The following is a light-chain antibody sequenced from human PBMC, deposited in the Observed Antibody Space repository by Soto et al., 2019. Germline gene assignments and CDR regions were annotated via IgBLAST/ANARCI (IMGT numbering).Light chain of an antibody. CDR3: QQYNSYSWT. J-gene: IGKJ1*01. CDR2: DAS. Sequence: DIQMTQSPSTLSASVGDRVTITCRASQSISSWLAWYQQKPGKVPNLLIYDASSLKSGVPSRFSGSGSGTEFTLTISSLQPDDFATYYCQQYNSYSWTFGQGTKVDI. V-gene: IGKV1-5*01. CDR1: QSISSW.